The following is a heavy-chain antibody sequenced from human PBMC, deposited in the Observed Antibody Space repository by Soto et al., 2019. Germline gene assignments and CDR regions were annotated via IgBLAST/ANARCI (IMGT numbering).Heavy chain of an antibody. V-gene: IGHV3-23*01. D-gene: IGHD2-8*01. J-gene: IGHJ4*02. Sequence: EVQLLQSGGGLVQPGGSLRLSCAASEFTFSTYVMTWVRQAPGKGLEWVSTISGNGGSTYYADSVKGRFTISRDNSKNTLYLQMNSLRAEDTAVYYCAKGRLYQSDYWGQVTLVTGSS. CDR3: AKGRLYQSDY. CDR2: ISGNGGST. CDR1: EFTFSTYV.